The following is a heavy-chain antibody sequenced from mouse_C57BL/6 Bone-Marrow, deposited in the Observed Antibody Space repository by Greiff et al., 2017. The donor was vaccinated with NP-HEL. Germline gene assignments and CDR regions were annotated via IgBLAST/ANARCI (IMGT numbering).Heavy chain of an antibody. J-gene: IGHJ2*01. V-gene: IGHV7-3*01. Sequence: EVMLVESGGGLVQPGGSLSLSCAASGFTFTDYYMSWVRQPPGKALEWLGFIRNKANGYKTEYSASVKGRFTISRDNSHSILYRQMKALRADDSATYYCARSWYFDYWGQGTTLTVSS. CDR3: ARSWYFDY. CDR1: GFTFTDYY. CDR2: IRNKANGYKT.